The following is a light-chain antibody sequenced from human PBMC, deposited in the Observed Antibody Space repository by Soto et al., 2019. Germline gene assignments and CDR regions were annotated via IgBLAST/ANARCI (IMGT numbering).Light chain of an antibody. CDR1: SSDIGGHRY. CDR2: DVN. J-gene: IGLJ3*02. CDR3: CSYAATYSWV. Sequence: QSVLTQPPSASGSPGQSVTISCTGTSSDIGGHRYVSWYRQHPGKVPKVMIYDVNKRPSGVPDRFSGSKSGNTASLTISGLQADDEADYYCCSYAATYSWVFGGGTKVTVL. V-gene: IGLV2-11*01.